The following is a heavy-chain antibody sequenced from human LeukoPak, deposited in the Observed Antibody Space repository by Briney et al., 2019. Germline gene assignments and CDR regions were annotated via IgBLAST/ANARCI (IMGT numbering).Heavy chain of an antibody. J-gene: IGHJ5*02. CDR2: IRSKANSYAT. CDR1: GFTFSGSA. D-gene: IGHD6-13*01. Sequence: GGSLKLSCAASGFTFSGSAMHWVRQASGKGLEWVGRIRSKANSYATAYAASVKGRFTISRDDSKNTAYLQMNSLKTEDTAVYYCTRPYSSSWSEEDWFDPWGQGTLVTVSS. V-gene: IGHV3-73*01. CDR3: TRPYSSSWSEEDWFDP.